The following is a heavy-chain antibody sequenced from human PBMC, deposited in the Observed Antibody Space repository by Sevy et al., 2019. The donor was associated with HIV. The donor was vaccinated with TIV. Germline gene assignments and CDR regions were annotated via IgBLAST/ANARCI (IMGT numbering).Heavy chain of an antibody. Sequence: GGSPRLSCAASGFTFSSYAMSWVRQAPGKGLEWVSAISGSGGSTYYEDSVKGRFTISRDNSKNTLYLQMNSLRAEDTAVYYCAKPAGGSSKRGNYYFDYWGQGTLVTVSS. D-gene: IGHD1-26*01. CDR1: GFTFSSYA. CDR2: ISGSGGST. CDR3: AKPAGGSSKRGNYYFDY. V-gene: IGHV3-23*01. J-gene: IGHJ4*02.